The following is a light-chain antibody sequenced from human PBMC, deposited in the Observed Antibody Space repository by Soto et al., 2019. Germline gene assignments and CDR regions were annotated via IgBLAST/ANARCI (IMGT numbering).Light chain of an antibody. CDR3: QQSYSVPCT. CDR1: QSISSY. CDR2: AAS. Sequence: DIQMTESPSSLSASVGDRVTITCRASQSISSYLNWYQQKPGKAPKFLISAASTLQTGVPSRFSGSGSGTDVTLTISSLQPEDFATYFCQQSYSVPCTFGQGTKLEI. J-gene: IGKJ2*02. V-gene: IGKV1-39*01.